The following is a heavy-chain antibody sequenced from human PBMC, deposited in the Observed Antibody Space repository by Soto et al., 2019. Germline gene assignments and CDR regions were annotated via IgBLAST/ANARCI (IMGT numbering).Heavy chain of an antibody. J-gene: IGHJ4*02. CDR3: ARDRYYDSSGYFYESAY. V-gene: IGHV1-69*01. D-gene: IGHD3-22*01. Sequence: QVQLVQSGAEVKMPGSSVKVSCKASGGTFGNYGISWVRQAPGQGLEWMGGIIPILGSTKSAQNFQGRVTFTADESTGTAYMELSSLRSEDTAVYYCARDRYYDSSGYFYESAYWGQGTLVTVSS. CDR2: IIPILGST. CDR1: GGTFGNYG.